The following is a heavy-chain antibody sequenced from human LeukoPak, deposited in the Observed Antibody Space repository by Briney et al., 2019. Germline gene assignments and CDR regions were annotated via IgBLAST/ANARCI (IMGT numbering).Heavy chain of an antibody. CDR2: ISRGGNYK. Sequence: PGGSLRLSCATSGFTFSSYAMDWVRQAPGKGLEWVSSISRGGNYKYYGDSVWGRFTISRDDAKNSLYLETNSLRAEDTAVYYCARDTRQTSVTNFDSWGQGTLVIVSS. CDR1: GFTFSSYA. D-gene: IGHD4-17*01. V-gene: IGHV3-21*06. J-gene: IGHJ4*02. CDR3: ARDTRQTSVTNFDS.